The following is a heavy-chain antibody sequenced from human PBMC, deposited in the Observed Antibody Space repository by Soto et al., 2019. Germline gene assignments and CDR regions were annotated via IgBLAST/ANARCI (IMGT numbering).Heavy chain of an antibody. D-gene: IGHD2-21*02. CDR1: GYTFTHYV. CDR2: ITAGKGGT. Sequence: QVQLVQSGAEEKKPGASVIVCCKASGYTFTHYVIHWVRQAPGQGLEWMGWITAGKGGTRYSQKFQDRVTITRDTSTTTIYTELSSLRSETTSVYYCSRDVAFAPDCYFDFWGQGTLVTVSS. CDR3: SRDVAFAPDCYFDF. J-gene: IGHJ4*02. V-gene: IGHV1-3*05.